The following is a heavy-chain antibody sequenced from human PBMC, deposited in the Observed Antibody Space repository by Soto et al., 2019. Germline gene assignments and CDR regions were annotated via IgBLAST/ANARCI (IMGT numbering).Heavy chain of an antibody. J-gene: IGHJ5*02. D-gene: IGHD3-3*01. CDR3: ARDYDFWSGYSPLDP. CDR1: GYTFTSYA. Sequence: QVQLVQSGAEVKKPGASVKVSCKASGYTFTSYAMHWVRQAPGQRLEWMGWINAGNGNTKYSQKFKGRVTITRDTSASTAYKELSSLRSEDTAVYYCARDYDFWSGYSPLDPWGQGTLVTVSS. CDR2: INAGNGNT. V-gene: IGHV1-3*01.